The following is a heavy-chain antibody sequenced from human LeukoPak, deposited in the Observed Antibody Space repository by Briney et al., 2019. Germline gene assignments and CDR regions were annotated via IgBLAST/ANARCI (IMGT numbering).Heavy chain of an antibody. CDR3: AKDHVCSGGSCYFDY. Sequence: GSLRLSCAASGFTFSSYAMSWVRQAPGKGLEWVSAISGSGGSTYYADSVKGRFTISRDNSKNTLYLQMNSLRAEDTAVYCCAKDHVCSGGSCYFDYWGQGTLVTVSS. V-gene: IGHV3-23*01. D-gene: IGHD2-15*01. CDR2: ISGSGGST. CDR1: GFTFSSYA. J-gene: IGHJ4*02.